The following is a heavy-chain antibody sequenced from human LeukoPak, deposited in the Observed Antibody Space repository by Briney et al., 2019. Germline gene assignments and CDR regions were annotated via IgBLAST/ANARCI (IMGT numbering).Heavy chain of an antibody. D-gene: IGHD3-16*01. V-gene: IGHV3-7*04. CDR2: IRQDGSEI. Sequence: SWIRQPPGKGLEWVANIRQDGSEIYYVDSVKGRFTISRDNAKNSLFLQMNSLRAEDTAVYYCARGLGLGEFDYWGQGTLVTVSS. J-gene: IGHJ4*02. CDR3: ARGLGLGEFDY.